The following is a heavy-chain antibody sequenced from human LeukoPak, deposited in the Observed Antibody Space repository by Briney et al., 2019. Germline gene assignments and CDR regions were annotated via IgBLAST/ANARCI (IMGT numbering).Heavy chain of an antibody. V-gene: IGHV4-59*08. Sequence: SETLSLSCNVSGGSISAYFWGWIRRPPGRGLEWIGSVSVSGTTNYNPSLKSRVTISVDTSESHLSLKLTSVTAADTAVYYCARRYFLDAFDIWGQGTMVTVSS. J-gene: IGHJ3*02. CDR2: VSVSGTT. CDR1: GGSISAYF. CDR3: ARRYFLDAFDI. D-gene: IGHD2/OR15-2a*01.